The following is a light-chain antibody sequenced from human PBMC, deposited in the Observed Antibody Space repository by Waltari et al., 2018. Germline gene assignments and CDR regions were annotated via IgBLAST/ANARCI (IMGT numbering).Light chain of an antibody. CDR3: QQYNSWPYT. CDR2: DAS. J-gene: IGKJ2*01. CDR1: QSISNK. V-gene: IGKV3-15*01. Sequence: EIVMTQSPATLSVSPGERAILSCRASQSISNKLAWYQQKPGQAPRLLIYDASTRATGIPATFSGCGSGTEFTLTISSLQSEDFVVYYCQQYNSWPYTFGQGTKLEIK.